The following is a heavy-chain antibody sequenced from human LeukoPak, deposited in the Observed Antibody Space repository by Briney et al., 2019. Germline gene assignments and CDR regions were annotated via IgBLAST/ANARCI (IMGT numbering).Heavy chain of an antibody. D-gene: IGHD1-1*01. J-gene: IGHJ5*01. V-gene: IGHV4-59*08. CDR2: IHYTGST. CDR1: GDSIRSYY. Sequence: PSETLSLTCTVSGDSIRSYYWNWIRRPPGQGLEWIGYIHYTGSTTYNPSLKSRVTISLDTSKSQFSLRLTSVTAADTAVCYCASHGCSSHDPLTWGQGTLVTVSS. CDR3: ASHGCSSHDPLT.